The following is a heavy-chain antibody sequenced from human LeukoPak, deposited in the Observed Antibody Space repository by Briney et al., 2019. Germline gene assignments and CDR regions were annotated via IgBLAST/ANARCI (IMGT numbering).Heavy chain of an antibody. J-gene: IGHJ3*02. CDR1: GFTFSKYA. V-gene: IGHV3-23*01. D-gene: IGHD5-12*01. Sequence: GGSLSLSCEGSGFTFSKYAMSWVRQAPGKGPEWVSGVSASGSRAHCADSVKGRFFISRDSPKSTVFLQMNSLRAEDTALYYCAKDPNVDWVGAFDMWGQGTMVTVFS. CDR3: AKDPNVDWVGAFDM. CDR2: VSASGSRA.